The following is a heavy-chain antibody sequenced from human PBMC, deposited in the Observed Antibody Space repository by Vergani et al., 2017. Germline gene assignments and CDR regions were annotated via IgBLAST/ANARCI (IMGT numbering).Heavy chain of an antibody. Sequence: QVQLQESGPGLVKPSQTLSLTCTVSGGSISSGGYYWSWIRQHPGKGLEWIGYIYYSGSTYYNPSLKSRVTISVRTSKNQFSLKLSSVTAADTAVYYCARDRGRDIVVVPAATRYYYMDVWGKGTTVTVSS. CDR2: IYYSGST. V-gene: IGHV4-31*03. CDR3: ARDRGRDIVVVPAATRYYYMDV. D-gene: IGHD2-2*01. CDR1: GGSISSGGYY. J-gene: IGHJ6*03.